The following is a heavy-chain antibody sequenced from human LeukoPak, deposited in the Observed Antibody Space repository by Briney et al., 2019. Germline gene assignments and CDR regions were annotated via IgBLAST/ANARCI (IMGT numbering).Heavy chain of an antibody. CDR2: VSFETNDI. Sequence: GGSLRLSCAASGFNFRSFGFHWVRQAQGKGLEWLAIVSFETNDIYYTDSVKGRFTISGDESKNTLYLQMNSLRSDDTALYYCARDPLRRGTSYLDNWGQGTLVTVAS. CDR3: ARDPLRRGTSYLDN. CDR1: GFNFRSFG. J-gene: IGHJ4*02. D-gene: IGHD1-26*01. V-gene: IGHV3-30*03.